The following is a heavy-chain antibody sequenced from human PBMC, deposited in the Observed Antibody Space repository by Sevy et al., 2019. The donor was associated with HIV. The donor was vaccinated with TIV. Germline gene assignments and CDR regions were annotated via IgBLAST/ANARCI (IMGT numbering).Heavy chain of an antibody. J-gene: IGHJ4*02. Sequence: GGSLRLSCAASGFSFRSYGMHWVRQAPGKGLEWVAVISYDGSNKHYADSVKGRFTISRDNSKNTLYLQMNSLRAEDTAVYYCAKQDNWNDFPFDYWGQGTLVTVSS. CDR2: ISYDGSNK. CDR3: AKQDNWNDFPFDY. D-gene: IGHD1-1*01. CDR1: GFSFRSYG. V-gene: IGHV3-30*18.